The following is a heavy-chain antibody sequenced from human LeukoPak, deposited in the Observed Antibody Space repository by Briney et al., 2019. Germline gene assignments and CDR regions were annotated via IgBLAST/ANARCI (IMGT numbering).Heavy chain of an antibody. CDR1: GYTFTSYG. J-gene: IGHJ3*02. CDR3: ASLLWFGELSGDDAFDI. Sequence: ASVKVSCTASGYTFTSYGISWVRQAPGQGLEWMGWISAYNGNTNHAQKLQGRVTMTTDTSTSTAYMELRSLRSDDTAVYYCASLLWFGELSGDDAFDIWGQGTMVTVSS. V-gene: IGHV1-18*01. D-gene: IGHD3-10*01. CDR2: ISAYNGNT.